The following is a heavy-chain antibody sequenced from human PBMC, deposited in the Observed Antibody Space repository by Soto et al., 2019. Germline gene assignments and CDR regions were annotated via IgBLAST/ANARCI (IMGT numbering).Heavy chain of an antibody. V-gene: IGHV1-2*02. Sequence: ASVKVSCKAFGYTFTGYYIHWVRQAPGQGLEWMGWLNPNSGGTNYAEKFQGRVTMSRDTSINTAYMELSRLTFDDTAVYYCARHVGAALRFDPWGQGTQVTVSA. J-gene: IGHJ5*02. CDR3: ARHVGAALRFDP. CDR2: LNPNSGGT. D-gene: IGHD2-15*01. CDR1: GYTFTGYY.